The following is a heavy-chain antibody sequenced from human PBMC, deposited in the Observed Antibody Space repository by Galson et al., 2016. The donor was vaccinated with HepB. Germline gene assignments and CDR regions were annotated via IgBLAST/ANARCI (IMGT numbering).Heavy chain of an antibody. J-gene: IGHJ6*02. CDR1: GYTFTAHA. V-gene: IGHV1-3*04. Sequence: SVKVSCKASGYTFTAHAVHWVRQAPGQRLEWMGWINTGNGNTKYSQKFQGRVTITRDTFATTAYIELGSVRSEDTAVYYCARDQAYYYYGMDVWGQGTTVTVSS. CDR2: INTGNGNT. CDR3: ARDQAYYYYGMDV.